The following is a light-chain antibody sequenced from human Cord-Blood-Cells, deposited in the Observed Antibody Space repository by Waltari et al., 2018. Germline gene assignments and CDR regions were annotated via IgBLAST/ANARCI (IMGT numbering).Light chain of an antibody. J-gene: IGKJ1*01. Sequence: DIQMTASPSSLSASVGDRVTITCRASQSISSYLNWYQQKPGKAPKLLIYAASSLQSGVPSRFSGSGSGTDFTLTISSLQPEDFATYYCQQSYSTPQTFGQGTKVEIK. CDR1: QSISSY. CDR2: AAS. CDR3: QQSYSTPQT. V-gene: IGKV1-39*01.